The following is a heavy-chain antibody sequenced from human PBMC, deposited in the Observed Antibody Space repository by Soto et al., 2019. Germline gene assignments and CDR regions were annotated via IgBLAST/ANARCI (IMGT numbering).Heavy chain of an antibody. CDR1: GGSFSGYY. CDR2: INHSGST. CDR3: ARGTPASSSSVGYYYYMDV. Sequence: SETLSLTCAVYGGSFSGYYWSWIRQPPGKGLEWIGEINHSGSTNYNPSLKSRVTISVDTSKNQFSLKLSSVTAADTAVYYCARGTPASSSSVGYYYYMDVWGKGTTVTVSS. J-gene: IGHJ6*03. D-gene: IGHD6-6*01. V-gene: IGHV4-34*01.